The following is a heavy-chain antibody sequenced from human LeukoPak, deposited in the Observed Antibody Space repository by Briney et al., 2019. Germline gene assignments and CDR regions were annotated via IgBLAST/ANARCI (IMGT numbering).Heavy chain of an antibody. CDR2: IYPGDSDT. CDR1: GYSFTSYW. V-gene: IGHV5-51*01. Sequence: GESLKISCKGSGYSFTSYWIGWVRQMPGKGLEWMGIIYPGDSDTRYSPSFQGQVTISADKSISTAYLQWSSLKDSDTAMYYCARATAMVRGVAIPRWFDPWGREPWSPSPQ. D-gene: IGHD3-10*01. CDR3: ARATAMVRGVAIPRWFDP. J-gene: IGHJ5*02.